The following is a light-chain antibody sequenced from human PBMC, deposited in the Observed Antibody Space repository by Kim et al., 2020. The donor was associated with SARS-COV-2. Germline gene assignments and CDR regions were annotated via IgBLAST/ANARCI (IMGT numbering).Light chain of an antibody. CDR1: QGIGTS. J-gene: IGKJ1*01. Sequence: AIQLAQSPSSLSASVGDRVTITCRGSQGIGTSLAWYRQRPGKAPQLLMEGTSTLESGVPSGFTGSGSGTDFILTISSLQPEDFATYYCQQFKSFPPTFGQGTKVDIK. CDR2: GTS. CDR3: QQFKSFPPT. V-gene: IGKV1-13*02.